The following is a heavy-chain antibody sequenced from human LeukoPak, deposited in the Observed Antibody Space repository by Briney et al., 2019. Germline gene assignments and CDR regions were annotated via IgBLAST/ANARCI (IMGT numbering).Heavy chain of an antibody. Sequence: ASVKVSCKASGYTFTSYGISWVRQAPGQGLEWMGWISAYNGNTNYAQKLQGRVTMTTDTSTSTAYMELRSLRSDDTAVYYCARDRGIASRRGVMDWGQGTLVTVSS. J-gene: IGHJ4*02. CDR1: GYTFTSYG. D-gene: IGHD6-6*01. CDR3: ARDRGIASRRGVMD. V-gene: IGHV1-18*01. CDR2: ISAYNGNT.